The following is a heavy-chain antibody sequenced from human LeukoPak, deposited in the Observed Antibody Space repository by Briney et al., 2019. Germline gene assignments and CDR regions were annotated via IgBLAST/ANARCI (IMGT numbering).Heavy chain of an antibody. V-gene: IGHV4-59*01. CDR3: ARGAPDYDYDFDY. Sequence: SETLSLTCTVSGGSISSYYWSWIRQPPGKGLEWIGYIYYSGSTNYNPSLKSRVTISVDTSKNQFSLKLSSVTAADTAVNYCARGAPDYDYDFDYWGQGTLVTVSS. D-gene: IGHD5-12*01. CDR2: IYYSGST. CDR1: GGSISSYY. J-gene: IGHJ4*02.